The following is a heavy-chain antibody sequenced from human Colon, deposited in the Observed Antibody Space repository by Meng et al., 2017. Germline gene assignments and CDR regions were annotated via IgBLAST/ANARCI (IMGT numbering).Heavy chain of an antibody. CDR1: GYIFTYYF. D-gene: IGHD6-19*01. CDR3: ARVSSPSVAGASYDY. CDR2: IIPKTNST. Sequence: QVRLVPSGAVVNKAGASARCSCNASGYIFTYYFIHWVRQAPGQGFEWMGRIIPKTNSTLYAQNFQGRVTLTGDTSIGTAYRDLSSLTPDETAVYYCARVSSPSVAGASYDYWGQRTLVTVSS. V-gene: IGHV1-2*06. J-gene: IGHJ4*02.